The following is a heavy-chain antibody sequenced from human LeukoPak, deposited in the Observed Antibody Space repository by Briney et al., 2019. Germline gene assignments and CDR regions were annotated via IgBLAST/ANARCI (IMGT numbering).Heavy chain of an antibody. CDR1: GGSISRYY. J-gene: IGHJ6*02. CDR3: ARGTTLWFGEGYYYYYGMDV. V-gene: IGHV4-4*07. CDR2: IYTSGST. D-gene: IGHD3-10*01. Sequence: SETLSLTCTVSGGSISRYYWSWIRQPAGRGLEWIGRIYTSGSTNYNPSLKSRVTMSVDTSKNQFSLKLSSVTAADTAVYYCARGTTLWFGEGYYYYYGMDVWGQGTTVTVSS.